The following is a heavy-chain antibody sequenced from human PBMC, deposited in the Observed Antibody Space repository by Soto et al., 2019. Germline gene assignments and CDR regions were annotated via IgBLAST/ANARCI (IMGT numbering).Heavy chain of an antibody. Sequence: GGSLRLSCAASGFTLSSYAMSWVRQAPGKGLEWVSAISGSGGSTYYADSVKGRFTISRDNSKNTLYLQMNSLRAEDTAVYYCAKDRIMITFGGVIGHFDYWGQGTLVTVSS. CDR3: AKDRIMITFGGVIGHFDY. J-gene: IGHJ4*02. CDR2: ISGSGGST. CDR1: GFTLSSYA. D-gene: IGHD3-16*02. V-gene: IGHV3-23*01.